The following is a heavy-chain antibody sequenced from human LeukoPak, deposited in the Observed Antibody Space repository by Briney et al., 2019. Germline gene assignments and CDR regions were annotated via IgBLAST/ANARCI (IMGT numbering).Heavy chain of an antibody. J-gene: IGHJ3*02. CDR2: IYGGGST. D-gene: IGHD6-19*01. Sequence: PGRSLRLSCAASGLTVSGTYMSWVRQAPGKGLEWVSVIYGGGSTYYADSVKGRFTISRDNSKNTLYLQMNSLRAEDTAVYYCARIQYSSGWYPDAFDIWGQGTMVTVSS. CDR1: GLTVSGTY. CDR3: ARIQYSSGWYPDAFDI. V-gene: IGHV3-66*01.